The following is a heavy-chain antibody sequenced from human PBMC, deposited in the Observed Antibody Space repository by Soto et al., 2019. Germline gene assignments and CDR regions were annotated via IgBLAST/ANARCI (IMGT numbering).Heavy chain of an antibody. CDR2: INHSGST. Sequence: QVQLQQWGAGLLKPSETLSLTCAVYGGYFSGYYWSWLRQPPGKGLEWIGEINHSGSTNYNPSLKSRVTISVDRSKNQFSLKLISVTAADTAVYYCARHDFWSGSASWGQGTMVTVAS. CDR3: ARHDFWSGSAS. D-gene: IGHD3-3*01. V-gene: IGHV4-34*01. J-gene: IGHJ5*02. CDR1: GGYFSGYY.